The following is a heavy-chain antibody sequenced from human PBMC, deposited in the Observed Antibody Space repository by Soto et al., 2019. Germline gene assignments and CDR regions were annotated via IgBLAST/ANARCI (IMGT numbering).Heavy chain of an antibody. J-gene: IGHJ6*03. CDR1: GFTVSSNY. CDR2: IYSGGST. D-gene: IGHD2-15*01. Sequence: GGSLRLSCAASGFTVSSNYMSWVRQAPGKGLEWVSVIYSGGSTYYADSVKGRLTISRDNSKNTLYLQMNSLRAEDTAVYYCARGVHTPYYYYYMDVWGKGTTVTVSS. V-gene: IGHV3-66*01. CDR3: ARGVHTPYYYYYMDV.